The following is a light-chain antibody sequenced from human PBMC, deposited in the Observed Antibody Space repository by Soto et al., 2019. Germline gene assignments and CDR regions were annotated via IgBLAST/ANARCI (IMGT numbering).Light chain of an antibody. CDR3: GTCESCRSAVGVV. J-gene: IGLJ2*01. CDR2: ENN. CDR1: SSNIGNNY. V-gene: IGLV1-51*02. Sequence: QSVLTQPPSVSAAPGQKVTISCSGSSSNIGNNYVSRYQQLPGTAPKLLIFENNKRPSGIPDRFSGSKAGTSAALGITGLQTVDEADDYCGTCESCRSAVGVVFGGGTKVTVL.